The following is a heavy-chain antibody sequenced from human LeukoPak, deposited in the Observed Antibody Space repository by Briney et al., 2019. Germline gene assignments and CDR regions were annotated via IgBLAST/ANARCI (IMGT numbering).Heavy chain of an antibody. D-gene: IGHD1-26*01. CDR3: ARDRSSGTLDDAFDI. V-gene: IGHV3-21*01. CDR1: GFTFSSYS. J-gene: IGHJ3*02. Sequence: GGSLRLSCAASGFTFSSYSMNWVRQAPGKGLESVSSISSSSSYIYYADSVKGRFTISRDNAKNPLYLQMNSLRAEDTAVYYCARDRSSGTLDDAFDIWGQGTMVTVSS. CDR2: ISSSSSYI.